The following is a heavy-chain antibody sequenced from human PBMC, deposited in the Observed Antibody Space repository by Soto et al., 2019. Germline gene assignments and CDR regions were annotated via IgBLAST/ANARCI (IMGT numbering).Heavy chain of an antibody. V-gene: IGHV3-33*01. CDR1: GFTFRQYG. D-gene: IGHD6-19*01. CDR3: VRGGGSGVHRSCLDL. CDR2: IFYDGFNE. J-gene: IGHJ3*01. Sequence: QVQLVESGGGVVQPGTSLRLSCAASGFTFRQYGMHWVRQAPGKGLEWVAVIFYDGFNEYYADSVRGRFTVSRDNSGNRVYLQMNSLRVEDTAVYYCVRGGGSGVHRSCLDLWGQGTAVVVSS.